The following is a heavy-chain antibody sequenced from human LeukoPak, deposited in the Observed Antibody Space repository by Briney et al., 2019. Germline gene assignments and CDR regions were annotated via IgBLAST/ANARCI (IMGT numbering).Heavy chain of an antibody. J-gene: IGHJ4*02. CDR2: INHSGST. Sequence: SETLSLTCTVSGGSISSNTYYWSWIRQPPGKGLEWIGEINHSGSTNYNPSLKSRVTISVDTSKNQFSLKLSSVTAADTAVYYCARGLFVGGGSYYFDYWGQGTLVTVSS. CDR3: ARGLFVGGGSYYFDY. V-gene: IGHV4-39*07. CDR1: GGSISSNTYY. D-gene: IGHD2-15*01.